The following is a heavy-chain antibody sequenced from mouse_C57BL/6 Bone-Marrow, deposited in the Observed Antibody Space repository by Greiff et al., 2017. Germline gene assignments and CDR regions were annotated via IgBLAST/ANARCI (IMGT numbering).Heavy chain of an antibody. CDR3: ARHYYYAMDY. Sequence: EVHLVESGGGLVKPGGSLKLSCAASGFTFSSYTMSWVRQTPGKRLEWVATISGGGGNTYYPDSVKGRFTISRDNAKNTLYLQMSSLRSEDTAVYYCARHYYYAMDYWGQGTSVTVSA. V-gene: IGHV5-9*04. J-gene: IGHJ4*01. CDR1: GFTFSSYT. CDR2: ISGGGGNT.